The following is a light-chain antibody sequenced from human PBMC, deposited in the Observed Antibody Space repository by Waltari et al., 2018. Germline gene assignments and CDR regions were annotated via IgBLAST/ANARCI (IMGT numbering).Light chain of an antibody. CDR1: SSNIGNNY. J-gene: IGLJ3*02. V-gene: IGLV1-51*01. CDR3: GTWDSSLSAGV. Sequence: QSVLTQPTSVSAAPGQKVTISCPGSSSNIGNNYVSWYHAPPGTAPKLLIYDDNKQPSGIPGRFSGSKSGTSATLDITGLQTGDETEYYCGTWDSSLSAGVFGGGTRLTVL. CDR2: DDN.